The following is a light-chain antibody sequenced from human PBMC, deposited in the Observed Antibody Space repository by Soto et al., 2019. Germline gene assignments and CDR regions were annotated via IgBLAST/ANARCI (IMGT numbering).Light chain of an antibody. Sequence: DIQMTQSPSTLSASAGDRVTITCRASQNINTWVAWYQQKPGKAPNLLIYRASSLESGVPSRFSGSGSGTEFTLTISSLQPDDFATYYCQQYQSYSSFAGGTKVEIK. CDR2: RAS. CDR3: QQYQSYSS. J-gene: IGKJ4*01. V-gene: IGKV1-5*01. CDR1: QNINTW.